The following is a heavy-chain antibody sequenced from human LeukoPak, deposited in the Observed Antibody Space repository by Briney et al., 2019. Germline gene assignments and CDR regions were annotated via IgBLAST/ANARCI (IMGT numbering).Heavy chain of an antibody. CDR3: ARDFPFWSGYYSDY. J-gene: IGHJ4*02. Sequence: SETLSLTCTVSGGSISSYYWTWIRQPPGKGLEWIGHIYYSGSTTYNLSLQSRVTISVDTSKNQFSLKLSSVTAADTAVYYCARDFPFWSGYYSDYWGQGTLVTVSS. D-gene: IGHD3-3*01. CDR1: GGSISSYY. CDR2: IYYSGST. V-gene: IGHV4-59*01.